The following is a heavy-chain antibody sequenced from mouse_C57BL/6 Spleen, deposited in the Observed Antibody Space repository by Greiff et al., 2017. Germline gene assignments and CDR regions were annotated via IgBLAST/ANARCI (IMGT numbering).Heavy chain of an antibody. CDR2: INPYNGGT. J-gene: IGHJ4*01. CDR3: ARSDYYGSSYRGLYAMDY. CDR1: GYTFTDYY. V-gene: IGHV1-19*01. D-gene: IGHD1-1*01. Sequence: EVQLQQSGPVLVKPGASVKMSCKASGYTFTDYYMNWVKQSHGKSLEWIGVINPYNGGTSYNQKFKGKATLTVGKSSSTAYMELNSLTSEDSAVYYCARSDYYGSSYRGLYAMDYWGQGTSVTVSS.